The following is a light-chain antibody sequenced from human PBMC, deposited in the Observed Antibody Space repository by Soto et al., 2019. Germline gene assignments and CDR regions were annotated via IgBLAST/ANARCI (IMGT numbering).Light chain of an antibody. J-gene: IGKJ5*01. CDR3: QQYSRVIT. CDR2: GAS. Sequence: DIQMTQSPSSLSASVGDRVTITCRASQGISGFAAWYQQKPGKVPRLLISGASTLQSGVPSRFSGSGSGTDFILTITILQPIDVALYCWQQYSRVITFGQETRLKIK. V-gene: IGKV1-27*01. CDR1: QGISGF.